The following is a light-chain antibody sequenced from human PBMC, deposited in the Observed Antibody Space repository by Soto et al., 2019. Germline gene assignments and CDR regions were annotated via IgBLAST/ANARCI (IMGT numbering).Light chain of an antibody. J-gene: IGKJ1*01. CDR3: MQGLHIPQA. Sequence: DVVMTQSPLSLPVTPGEPASISCRSSQSLLHSDGYNYLDWYLQKPGQSPQLLFYLASNRASGVPERFSGSGSGTDCTLKISRVEAEDVGVYYCMQGLHIPQAFGQGTKVEI. CDR2: LAS. CDR1: QSLLHSDGYNY. V-gene: IGKV2-28*01.